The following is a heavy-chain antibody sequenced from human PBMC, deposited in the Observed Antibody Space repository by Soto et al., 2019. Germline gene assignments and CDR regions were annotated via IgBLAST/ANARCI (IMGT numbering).Heavy chain of an antibody. V-gene: IGHV3-9*01. CDR3: AKDADPATYDYIWGTTAWAFDI. CDR1: GFTFDDYA. Sequence: TGGSLRLSCAASGFTFDDYAMHWVRQAPGKGLEWVSGISWNSGSIGYADSVKGRFTISRDNAKNSLYLQMNSLRAEDTALYYCAKDADPATYDYIWGTTAWAFDIWGQGTMVTVSS. CDR2: ISWNSGSI. D-gene: IGHD3-16*01. J-gene: IGHJ3*02.